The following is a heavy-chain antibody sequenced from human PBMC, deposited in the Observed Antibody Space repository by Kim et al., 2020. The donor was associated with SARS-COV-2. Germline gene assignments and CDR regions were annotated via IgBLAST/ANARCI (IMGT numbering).Heavy chain of an antibody. CDR3: TRRGGVVRGNYYYGMDV. Sequence: VKGRFTISRDDSKNTAYLQRNSLKTEDTAVYYCTRRGGVVRGNYYYGMDVWGQGTTVTVSS. V-gene: IGHV3-73*01. J-gene: IGHJ6*02. D-gene: IGHD3-10*01.